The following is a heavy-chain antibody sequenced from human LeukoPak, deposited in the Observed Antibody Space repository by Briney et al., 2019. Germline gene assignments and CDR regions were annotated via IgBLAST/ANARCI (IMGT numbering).Heavy chain of an antibody. CDR2: ISGSGGST. J-gene: IGHJ4*02. V-gene: IGHV3-23*01. Sequence: GGSLRLSCAASGFTFSSYAMSWVRQAPGKGLEWVSAISGSGGSTYYAASLKGRYTISRDNSKNTLYLQMMSLRAENTAVYYCAKDYSSSWLPSAFDYWGQGTLVTVSS. D-gene: IGHD6-13*01. CDR1: GFTFSSYA. CDR3: AKDYSSSWLPSAFDY.